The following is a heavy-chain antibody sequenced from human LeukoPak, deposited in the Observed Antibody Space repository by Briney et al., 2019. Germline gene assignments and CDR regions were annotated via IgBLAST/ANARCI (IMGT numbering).Heavy chain of an antibody. D-gene: IGHD3-10*01. V-gene: IGHV3-7*04. CDR2: IKRDGSEK. CDR3: ARVKYYYGSGSYYYFEY. Sequence: PGGSLRLSCAACGFTCSSYWMTWVRQAPGKGMEWVANIKRDGSEKYYVDSVKGRLTITRENAKKSLYLQMNSLRAEDTAVYYCARVKYYYGSGSYYYFEYWGQGTLVTVSS. J-gene: IGHJ4*02. CDR1: GFTCSSYW.